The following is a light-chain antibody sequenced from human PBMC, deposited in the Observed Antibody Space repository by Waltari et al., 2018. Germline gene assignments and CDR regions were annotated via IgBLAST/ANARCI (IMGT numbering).Light chain of an antibody. CDR3: QSYDTSLSVV. V-gene: IGLV1-40*01. J-gene: IGLJ2*01. Sequence: QSVLTQPPSVSGAPGQRVSISCTGSGSNLGAGYDVHWYQQHPGKAPKLRIYGTSTRPPGVPDRFLGSQSGTSASLAITALQAEDEAEYYCQSYDTSLSVVFGGGTKLTVL. CDR2: GTS. CDR1: GSNLGAGYD.